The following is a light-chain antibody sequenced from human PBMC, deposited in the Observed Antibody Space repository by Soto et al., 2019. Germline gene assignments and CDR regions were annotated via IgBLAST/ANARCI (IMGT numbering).Light chain of an antibody. J-gene: IGKJ3*01. CDR1: QIVPSTY. CDR3: QQYGHSPPFT. CDR2: GVS. Sequence: EIVLTQSPGTLSLSPGERATLYCRASQIVPSTYLAWYQQRPGQAPRLLIYGVSTRAPGIPDRFSGSGSGTDFTLTISRLEPEDFAVYFCQQYGHSPPFTFGPGTKVDFK. V-gene: IGKV3-20*01.